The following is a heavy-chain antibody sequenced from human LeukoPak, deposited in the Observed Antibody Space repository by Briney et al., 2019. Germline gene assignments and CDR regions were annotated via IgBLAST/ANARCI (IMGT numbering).Heavy chain of an antibody. D-gene: IGHD6-19*01. V-gene: IGHV4-59*01. Sequence: SETLSLTCNVSGGSISSYYWSWIRQPPGKGLEWIGYIYYSGSTNYNPSLKSRVTISVDTSKNQFSLKLSSVTAADTAVYYCASGGGGGSGWADFDYWGQGTLVTVSS. CDR2: IYYSGST. CDR1: GGSISSYY. CDR3: ASGGGGGSGWADFDY. J-gene: IGHJ4*02.